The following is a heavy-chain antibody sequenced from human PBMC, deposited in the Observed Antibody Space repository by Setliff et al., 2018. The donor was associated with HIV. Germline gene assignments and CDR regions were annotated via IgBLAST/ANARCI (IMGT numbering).Heavy chain of an antibody. CDR3: ARDPPGGSYPYYFDY. Sequence: PGGSLRLSCAASGFTFSSYRMHWVRQAPGKGLEWVAVIWYDGSNKYYADSVKGRFTISRDNSKNTLYLQMNSLRAEDTAVYYCARDPPGGSYPYYFDYWGQGTLVTVSS. CDR2: IWYDGSNK. V-gene: IGHV3-33*08. J-gene: IGHJ4*02. D-gene: IGHD1-26*01. CDR1: GFTFSSYR.